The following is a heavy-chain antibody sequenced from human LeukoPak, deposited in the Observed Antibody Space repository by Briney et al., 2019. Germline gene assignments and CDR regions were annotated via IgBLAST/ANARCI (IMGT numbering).Heavy chain of an antibody. CDR3: AKDAHSSSWYGLYYFDY. J-gene: IGHJ4*02. D-gene: IGHD6-13*01. CDR2: ISGSGGST. CDR1: GFTFSSYG. Sequence: PGGSLRLSCAASGFTFSSYGMSWARQAPGKGLEWVSAISGSGGSTYYADSVKGRFTISRDNSKNTLYLQMNSLRAEDTAVYYCAKDAHSSSWYGLYYFDYWGQGTLVTVSS. V-gene: IGHV3-23*01.